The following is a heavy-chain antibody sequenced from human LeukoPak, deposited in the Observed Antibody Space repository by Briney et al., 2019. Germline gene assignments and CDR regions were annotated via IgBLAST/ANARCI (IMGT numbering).Heavy chain of an antibody. Sequence: TSETLSLTCAVYGGSFSGYYWSWIRQPPGKGLEWIGEINHSGSTNYNPSLKSRVTISVDTSKNQFSLKLSSVTAADTAVYYCARGRGAYHFDYWGQGTLVTVSS. D-gene: IGHD1-26*01. CDR3: ARGRGAYHFDY. CDR2: INHSGST. J-gene: IGHJ4*02. CDR1: GGSFSGYY. V-gene: IGHV4-34*01.